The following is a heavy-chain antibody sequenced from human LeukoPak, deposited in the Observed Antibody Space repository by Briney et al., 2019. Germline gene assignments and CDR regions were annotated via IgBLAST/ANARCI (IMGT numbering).Heavy chain of an antibody. Sequence: PSETLSLTCGVSGGSITTSKWWSWVRQAPGKGLEWIGEIFHSGSTNYNPSLRSRVTILVDTSRNHFSLNVGSVTAADTAVYFCAVKCAAGKAKWFDPWGQGTLVTVSS. CDR3: AVKCAAGKAKWFDP. CDR2: IFHSGST. CDR1: GGSITTSKW. J-gene: IGHJ5*02. V-gene: IGHV4-4*02. D-gene: IGHD3-10*01.